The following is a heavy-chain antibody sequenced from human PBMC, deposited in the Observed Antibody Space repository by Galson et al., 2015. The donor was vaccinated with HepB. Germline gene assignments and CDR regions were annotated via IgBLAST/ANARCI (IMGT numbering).Heavy chain of an antibody. CDR3: ATSTADNYYDSSGYYAPDAFDI. Sequence: SVKVSCKASGYTFTSYGISWVRQAPGQGLEWMGWISAYNGNTNYAQKLQGRVTMTTDTSTSTAYMELRSLRSDDTAVYYCATSTADNYYDSSGYYAPDAFDIWGQGTMVTVSS. D-gene: IGHD3-22*01. V-gene: IGHV1-18*04. J-gene: IGHJ3*02. CDR1: GYTFTSYG. CDR2: ISAYNGNT.